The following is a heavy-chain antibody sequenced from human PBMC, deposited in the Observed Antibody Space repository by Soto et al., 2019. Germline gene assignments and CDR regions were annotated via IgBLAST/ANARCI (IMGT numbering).Heavy chain of an antibody. CDR1: GVTFSSNT. J-gene: IGHJ3*02. Sequence: VASAKVTCKAPGVTFSSNTSRWVRQAPGQRIEWIGRIIPILGIANYAQKFQGRVTITADKSTSTAYMELSSLRSEDTAVYYCASRDCSSTSCYVAFDIWGQGTMVTVSS. CDR3: ASRDCSSTSCYVAFDI. CDR2: IIPILGIA. D-gene: IGHD2-2*01. V-gene: IGHV1-69*02.